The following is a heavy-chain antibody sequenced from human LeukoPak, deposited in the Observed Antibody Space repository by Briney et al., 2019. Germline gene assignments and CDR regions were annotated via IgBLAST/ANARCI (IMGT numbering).Heavy chain of an antibody. Sequence: GGSLRLSCAPSGFIFNNYWMSWVRQAPGKGLEWVSTFSGSGGNTYYADSVKGRFTISRDNSKNTLYLQMNSLRAEDTAVYYCAKSGLNRFDYWGQGTLVTVSS. CDR2: FSGSGGNT. J-gene: IGHJ4*02. V-gene: IGHV3-23*01. D-gene: IGHD2-15*01. CDR3: AKSGLNRFDY. CDR1: GFIFNNYW.